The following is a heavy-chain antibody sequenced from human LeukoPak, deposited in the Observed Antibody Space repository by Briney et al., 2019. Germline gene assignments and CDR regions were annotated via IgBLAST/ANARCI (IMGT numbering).Heavy chain of an antibody. J-gene: IGHJ3*02. V-gene: IGHV3-53*01. CDR1: GFTVSSNS. CDR3: ARDGSGGYRNRGVFDI. CDR2: TYSGGGT. D-gene: IGHD5-18*01. Sequence: GGSLRLSCAASGFTVSSNSMNWVRQAPGKGLEWVSVTYSGGGTYYADSGKGRFTISSDNSKNTLFLQMNNLRAEDTAVYYCARDGSGGYRNRGVFDIWGQGTMVTVSS.